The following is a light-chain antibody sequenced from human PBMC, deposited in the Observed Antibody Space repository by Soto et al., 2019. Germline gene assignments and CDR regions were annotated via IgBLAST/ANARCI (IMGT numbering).Light chain of an antibody. CDR1: SSDVGGYNY. V-gene: IGLV2-8*01. CDR3: SSYAGSNSFV. Sequence: QSVLTQPPSASGSPGQSVTISCTGTSSDVGGYNYVSWYQQHPGKAPKLLIYEVTKRPSGVHDRFSGSKSGNTAPLTVSGLQAEDVSDYYCSSYAGSNSFVFGTGTKLTVL. CDR2: EVT. J-gene: IGLJ1*01.